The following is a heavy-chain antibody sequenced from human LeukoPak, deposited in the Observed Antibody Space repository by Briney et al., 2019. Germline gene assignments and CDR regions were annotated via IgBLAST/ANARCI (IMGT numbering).Heavy chain of an antibody. D-gene: IGHD3-3*01. Sequence: PETLSLTCTVSGGSIRKYYWSWVRQPPGKGVEWIGYIYYSGSTSYNPSLKSRVAISVETSKNQFSVNLSSVTAADTAVYYCARASYDGPFYFGYWGQGTLVTVSS. CDR3: ARASYDGPFYFGY. CDR2: IYYSGST. CDR1: GGSIRKYY. V-gene: IGHV4-59*01. J-gene: IGHJ4*02.